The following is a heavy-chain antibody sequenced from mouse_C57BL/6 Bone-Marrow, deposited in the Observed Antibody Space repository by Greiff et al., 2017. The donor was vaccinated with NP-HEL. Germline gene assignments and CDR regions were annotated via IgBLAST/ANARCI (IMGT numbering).Heavy chain of an antibody. J-gene: IGHJ2*01. V-gene: IGHV14-4*01. Sequence: EVKLMESGAELVRPGASVKLSCTASGFNIKDDYMHWVKQRPEQGLEWIGWIDPENGDTEYASKFQGKATITADTSSNTAYLQLSSLTSEDTAVYYCTTGGYGNDDYWGQGTTLTVSS. D-gene: IGHD2-10*02. CDR3: TTGGYGNDDY. CDR2: IDPENGDT. CDR1: GFNIKDDY.